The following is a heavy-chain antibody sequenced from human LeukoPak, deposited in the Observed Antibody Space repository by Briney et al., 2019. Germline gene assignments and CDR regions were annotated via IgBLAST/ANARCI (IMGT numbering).Heavy chain of an antibody. CDR3: ARGGLRSKTDY. D-gene: IGHD4-17*01. CDR2: IYYSGST. CDR1: GGSISSGDYY. J-gene: IGHJ4*02. V-gene: IGHV4-30-4*01. Sequence: SETLSLTSTVSGGSISSGDYYWSWIRQPPGKGLEWIGYIYYSGSTYYNPSLKSRVTISVDTSKNQFSLKLSSVTAADTAVYYCARGGLRSKTDYWGQGTLVTVSS.